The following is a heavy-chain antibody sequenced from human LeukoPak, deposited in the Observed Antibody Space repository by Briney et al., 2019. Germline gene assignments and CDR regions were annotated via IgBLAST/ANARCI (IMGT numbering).Heavy chain of an antibody. CDR2: IYTSGST. Sequence: SETLSLTCTVSGGSISSYYLSWIRQPAGKGLEWIGRIYTSGSTNYNPSLKSRVTMSVDTSKNQFSLKLSSVTAADTAVYYCARALGIAAAGHYYYYYGMDVWGQGTTVTVSS. V-gene: IGHV4-4*07. D-gene: IGHD6-13*01. CDR3: ARALGIAAAGHYYYYYGMDV. J-gene: IGHJ6*02. CDR1: GGSISSYY.